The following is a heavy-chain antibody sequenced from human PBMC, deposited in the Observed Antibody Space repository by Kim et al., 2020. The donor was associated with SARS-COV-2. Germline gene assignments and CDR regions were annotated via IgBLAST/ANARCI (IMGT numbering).Heavy chain of an antibody. Sequence: GGSLRLSCAASGFSFKDYGMSWVRQAPGKGLEWVSGITWNGGSTGYGDSVKGRFTISRDNAKNSLYLQVNSLRAEDTALYHCVRDMRDSSGYYLFAFDCWGQGTLVSVSS. J-gene: IGHJ4*02. V-gene: IGHV3-20*01. CDR2: ITWNGGST. CDR3: VRDMRDSSGYYLFAFDC. D-gene: IGHD3-22*01. CDR1: GFSFKDYG.